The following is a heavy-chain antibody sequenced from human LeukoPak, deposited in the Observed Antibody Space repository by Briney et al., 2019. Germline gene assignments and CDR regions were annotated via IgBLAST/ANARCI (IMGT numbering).Heavy chain of an antibody. D-gene: IGHD3-22*01. J-gene: IGHJ4*02. CDR1: GFTFSSYS. V-gene: IGHV3-21*01. CDR3: AKGPSYDSSGYYDY. CDR2: ISSSSSYI. Sequence: GGSLRLSCAASGFTFSSYSMNWVRQAPGKGLEWVSSISSSSSYIYYADSVKGRFTISRDNAKNSLYLQMNSLRAEDTAVYYCAKGPSYDSSGYYDYWGQGTLVTVSS.